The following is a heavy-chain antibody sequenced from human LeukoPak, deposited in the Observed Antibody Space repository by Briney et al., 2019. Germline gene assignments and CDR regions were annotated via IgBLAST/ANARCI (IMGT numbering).Heavy chain of an antibody. CDR3: ARAPRRYCSSTSCYIYYGMDV. V-gene: IGHV4-34*01. Sequence: SETLSLTCAVYGVSFSGYYWSWIRQPPGKGLEWIGEINHSGSTNYNPSLKSRVTISVDTSKNQFSLKLSSVTAADTAVYYCARAPRRYCSSTSCYIYYGMDVWGQGTTVTVSS. CDR2: INHSGST. J-gene: IGHJ6*02. D-gene: IGHD2-2*02. CDR1: GVSFSGYY.